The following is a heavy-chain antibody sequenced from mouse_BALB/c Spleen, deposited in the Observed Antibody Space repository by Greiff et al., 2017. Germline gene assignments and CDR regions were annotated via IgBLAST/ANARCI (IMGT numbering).Heavy chain of an antibody. CDR3: TRSTMITTGFAY. J-gene: IGHJ3*01. CDR2: IDPETGGT. Sequence: VQLQQSGAELVRPGASVTLSCKASGYTFTDYEMHWVKQTPVHGLEWIGAIDPETGGTAYNQKFKGKATLTADKSSSTAYMELRSLTSEDSAVYYCTRSTMITTGFAYWGQGTLVTVSA. CDR1: GYTFTDYE. D-gene: IGHD2-4*01. V-gene: IGHV1-15*01.